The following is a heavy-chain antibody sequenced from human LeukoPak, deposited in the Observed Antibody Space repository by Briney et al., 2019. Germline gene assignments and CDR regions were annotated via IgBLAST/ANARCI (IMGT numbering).Heavy chain of an antibody. D-gene: IGHD6-19*01. Sequence: PGGALRLSCAASGFTFSSYWMSWVRQAPGKGLEWVANIKQDGRGKYYVGSVKGRFTISRDNAKNALSLQMNSLSPEDAAVYYCVFGSGWYYFDYWGQGTLVTVSS. CDR3: VFGSGWYYFDY. J-gene: IGHJ4*02. CDR2: IKQDGRGK. CDR1: GFTFSSYW. V-gene: IGHV3-7*01.